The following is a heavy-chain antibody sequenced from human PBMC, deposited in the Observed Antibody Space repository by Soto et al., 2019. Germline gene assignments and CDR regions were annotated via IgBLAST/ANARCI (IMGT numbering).Heavy chain of an antibody. CDR1: GFSLSTSGVG. CDR3: AHGHTYYYDSSVTKFDP. J-gene: IGHJ5*02. CDR2: IYWDDDK. V-gene: IGHV2-5*02. D-gene: IGHD3-22*01. Sequence: SGPTLVNPTQTLTLTCTFSGFSLSTSGVGVGWIRQPPGKAPEWLALIYWDDDKRYSPSLKSRLTITKDTSKNQVVLTMTNMDPVDTATYYCAHGHTYYYDSSVTKFDPWGQGTLVTVSS.